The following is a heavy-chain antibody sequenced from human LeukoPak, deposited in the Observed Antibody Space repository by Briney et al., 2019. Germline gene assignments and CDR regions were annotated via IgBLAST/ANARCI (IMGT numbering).Heavy chain of an antibody. CDR3: ARASYCSSISCLHGSRSGPDY. J-gene: IGHJ4*02. CDR1: GFSLFNYC. D-gene: IGHD2-2*01. V-gene: IGHV1-18*01. Sequence: ASVKVSCKASGFSLFNYCITWVRQAPGQGLEWMGWVSAYNGNTNYAQKFQGRVTMTTDTSTSTAYMEVRSLTSDDTAVYYCARASYCSSISCLHGSRSGPDYWGEGTLVTVSS. CDR2: VSAYNGNT.